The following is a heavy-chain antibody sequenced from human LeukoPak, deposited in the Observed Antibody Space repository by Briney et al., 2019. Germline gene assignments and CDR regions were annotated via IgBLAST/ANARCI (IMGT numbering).Heavy chain of an antibody. D-gene: IGHD6-13*01. CDR1: GGSISSYY. Sequence: SETLSLTCTVSGGSISSYYWSWIRQPPGKGLDWIGYIFYRGSTNYNPSLKSRVTMSVDTSKNQFSLSLSSVTAADTAVYYCARTLRAAPPYPSCGQGPLVLVSS. V-gene: IGHV4-59*08. J-gene: IGHJ1*01. CDR3: ARTLRAAPPYPS. CDR2: IFYRGST.